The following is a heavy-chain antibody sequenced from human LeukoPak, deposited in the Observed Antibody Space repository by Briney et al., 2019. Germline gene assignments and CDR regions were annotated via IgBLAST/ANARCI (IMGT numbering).Heavy chain of an antibody. CDR2: ISGAGTFI. CDR3: AKGSRIAVAGSAFDI. Sequence: GGSLRLSCAASGFTFTSYAMNWVRQAPGAELEWVASISGAGTFIYYADSVKGRFTISRDNTKNSLYLQMNGLRAEDTAVYYCAKGSRIAVAGSAFDIWGQGTMVTVSS. D-gene: IGHD6-19*01. CDR1: GFTFTSYA. J-gene: IGHJ3*02. V-gene: IGHV3-21*04.